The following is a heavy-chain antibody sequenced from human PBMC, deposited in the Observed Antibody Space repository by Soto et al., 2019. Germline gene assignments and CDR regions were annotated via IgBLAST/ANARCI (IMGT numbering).Heavy chain of an antibody. CDR2: IIPILGIA. CDR3: VRSLIYDSSGYSDY. D-gene: IGHD3-22*01. CDR1: GGTFSSYT. J-gene: IGHJ4*02. V-gene: IGHV1-69*02. Sequence: QVQLVQSGAEVKKPGSSVKVSCKASGGTFSSYTISWVRQAPGQGLEWMGRIIPILGIANYAQKFQDRVTIAAQESMSTVYMELCSLRSEDTAVYYCVRSLIYDSSGYSDYWGQGTPVTVFS.